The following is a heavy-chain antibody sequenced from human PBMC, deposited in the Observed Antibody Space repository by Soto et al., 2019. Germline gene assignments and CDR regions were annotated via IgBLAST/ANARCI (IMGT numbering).Heavy chain of an antibody. D-gene: IGHD2-8*01. CDR1: GLIFSNYK. CDR3: ARDTNGLHY. CDR2: INTDGSIT. J-gene: IGHJ4*02. V-gene: IGHV3-74*01. Sequence: GGSLRLSCAASGLIFSNYKMHWVRQAPGKGLVRVSRINTDGSITDYADSVKGRFTVSRDNAKNTMYLQMNSLTADDTAVYYCARDTNGLHYWGQGTLVTVSS.